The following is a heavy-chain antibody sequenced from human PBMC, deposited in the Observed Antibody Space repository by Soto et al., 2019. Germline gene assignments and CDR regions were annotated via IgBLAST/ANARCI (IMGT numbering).Heavy chain of an antibody. Sequence: QVQLVQSGAEVKKPGSSVKVSCKASGGTFSSYAISWVRQAPGQGLEWMGGIIPIFGTANYAQKFQGRVTITADESTSTAYMELSSLRSEDTAVYYCARARDDTTVTTGYYYYGMDVWGKGTTVTVSS. J-gene: IGHJ6*04. CDR1: GGTFSSYA. CDR2: IIPIFGTA. D-gene: IGHD4-4*01. CDR3: ARARDDTTVTTGYYYYGMDV. V-gene: IGHV1-69*12.